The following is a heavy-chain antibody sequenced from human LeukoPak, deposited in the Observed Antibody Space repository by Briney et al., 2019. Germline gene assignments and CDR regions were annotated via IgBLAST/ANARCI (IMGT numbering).Heavy chain of an antibody. CDR2: ISSSSNNI. V-gene: IGHV3-21*01. CDR3: ARGYQRPDY. Sequence: GGSLRLSCAASGFTFSTYTMNWVHQAPGKGLEWVSSISSSSNNINYADSVKGRFTISRGNAMNSVHLQMNSLRVEDTAVYYCARGYQRPDYWGQGTLITVSS. J-gene: IGHJ4*02. D-gene: IGHD2-2*01. CDR1: GFTFSTYT.